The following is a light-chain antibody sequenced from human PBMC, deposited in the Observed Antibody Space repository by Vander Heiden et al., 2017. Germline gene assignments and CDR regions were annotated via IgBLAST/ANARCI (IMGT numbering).Light chain of an antibody. CDR1: NMGEVY. CDR3: QAWDSSTAVV. Sequence: SVLTQPPSVSVSPRQTATITRSGDNMGEVYACRYQHKPGHSPVLVISKETQRPSRIPGRFAGSNSGNTATITSRGTEAMDEADYYCQAWDSSTAVVFGGGTKLTVL. V-gene: IGLV3-1*01. J-gene: IGLJ2*01. CDR2: KET.